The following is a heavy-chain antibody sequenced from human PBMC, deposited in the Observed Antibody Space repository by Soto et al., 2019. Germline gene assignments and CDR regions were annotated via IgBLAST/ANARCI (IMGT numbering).Heavy chain of an antibody. V-gene: IGHV3-9*01. J-gene: IGHJ4*02. CDR1: GFTFDDYA. CDR2: ISWNSGSI. D-gene: IGHD6-19*01. Sequence: EVQLVESGGGLVQPGRSLRLSCAASGFTFDDYAMPWVRQAPGKGLEWVSGISWNSGSIGYADSVKGRFTISRDNDKNSLYLQMNSLRAEDTALYYCAKVPDGIAVAGYYFDYWGQETLVAVSS. CDR3: AKVPDGIAVAGYYFDY.